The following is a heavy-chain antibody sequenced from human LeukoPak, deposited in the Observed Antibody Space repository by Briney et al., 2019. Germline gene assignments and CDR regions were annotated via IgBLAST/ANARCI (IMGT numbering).Heavy chain of an antibody. J-gene: IGHJ4*02. CDR3: SVPQVTTGRDDY. Sequence: GGSLRLSCAASGFTLSSYAMGWVRQAPGKGLEWVEVITVVGGSKYYADSVKGRFTISRDNSKNTLYLQMNSLRAEDTAVYYCSVPQVTTGRDDYWGQGTLVTVSS. CDR1: GFTLSSYA. CDR2: ITVVGGSK. V-gene: IGHV3-23*01. D-gene: IGHD4-17*01.